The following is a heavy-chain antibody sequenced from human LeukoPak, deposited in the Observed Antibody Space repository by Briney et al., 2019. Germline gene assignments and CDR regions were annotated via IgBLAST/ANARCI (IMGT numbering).Heavy chain of an antibody. CDR2: IYYSGST. J-gene: IGHJ4*02. CDR1: RGSGSSYY. V-gene: IGHV4-59*08. D-gene: IGHD1-26*01. CDR3: ARGVGLTQGGTFDY. Sequence: SETLSRTCTVSRGSGSSYYWSWIRQPPGKGLEWSGYIYYSGSTNYKPSLKSRVTISVDTSKNQLSVKLSSVTAADTAVYYCARGVGLTQGGTFDYWGQGTLVTVSS.